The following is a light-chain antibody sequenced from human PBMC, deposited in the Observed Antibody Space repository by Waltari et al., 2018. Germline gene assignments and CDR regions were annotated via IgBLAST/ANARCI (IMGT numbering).Light chain of an antibody. J-gene: IGKJ2*01. Sequence: LALTQSPGTLSLSPGERATLPCRASQTVDSNSVAWYQQRPGQVPRLLIFAASSRATGIPDRFSASGSGTDFTLTISRLEPEDFAVYYCQQYDWSPPGYTFGQGTKLEIK. V-gene: IGKV3-20*01. CDR2: AAS. CDR3: QQYDWSPPGYT. CDR1: QTVDSNS.